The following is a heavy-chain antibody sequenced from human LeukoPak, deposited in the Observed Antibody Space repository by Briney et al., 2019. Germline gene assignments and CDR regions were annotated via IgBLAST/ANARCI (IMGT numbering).Heavy chain of an antibody. CDR3: AKDYYDSSGWNYYYMDV. D-gene: IGHD3-22*01. CDR1: GFTFSSYA. J-gene: IGHJ6*03. Sequence: GGTLRLSCAASGFTFSSYAMSWVRQAPGKGLEWVSAISGSGGSTYYADSVKGRFTISRDNSKNTLYLQMNSLRAEDTAVYYCAKDYYDSSGWNYYYMDVWGKGTTVTISS. CDR2: ISGSGGST. V-gene: IGHV3-23*01.